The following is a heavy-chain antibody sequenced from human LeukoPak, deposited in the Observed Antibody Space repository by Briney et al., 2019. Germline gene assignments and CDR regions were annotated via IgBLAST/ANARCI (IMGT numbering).Heavy chain of an antibody. CDR1: GFTFSSFS. Sequence: GSLRLSCAASGFTFSSFSMNWIRQPPGKGLEWIGNIFYSGRTYYNPSLKSRVALSVDTSKNQFSVKLSSVTAADTGVYYCAKTKTRDYFDYWGQGTLVTVSS. D-gene: IGHD1-14*01. CDR2: IFYSGRT. J-gene: IGHJ4*02. V-gene: IGHV4-39*07. CDR3: AKTKTRDYFDY.